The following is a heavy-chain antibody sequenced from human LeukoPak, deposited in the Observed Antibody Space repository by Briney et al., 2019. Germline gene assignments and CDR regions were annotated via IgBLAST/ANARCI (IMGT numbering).Heavy chain of an antibody. J-gene: IGHJ4*02. CDR2: IYYSGSN. V-gene: IGHV4-39*01. D-gene: IGHD5-12*01. Sequence: PSETLSLTCTVSGGSISSSSYYWGWIRQPPGKGLEWIGSIYYSGSNYYNPSLKSRVTISVDTSKNQFSLKLSSVTAADTAVYYCARHGVVATIYYFDYWGQGTLVTVSS. CDR3: ARHGVVATIYYFDY. CDR1: GGSISSSSYY.